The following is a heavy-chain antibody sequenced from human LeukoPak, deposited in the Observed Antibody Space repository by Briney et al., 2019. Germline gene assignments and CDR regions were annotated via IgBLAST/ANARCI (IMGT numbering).Heavy chain of an antibody. V-gene: IGHV3-74*01. CDR1: GFTFSSYW. CDR3: VRGSGSYYNFDY. Sequence: GGSPRLSCAASGFTFSSYWMHWVRQAPGKGLVWVSRINSDGSSTSYADSVKGRFTISRDNAKNTLYLQMNSLRAEDTAVYYCVRGSGSYYNFDYWGQGALVTVSS. J-gene: IGHJ4*02. CDR2: INSDGSST. D-gene: IGHD3-10*01.